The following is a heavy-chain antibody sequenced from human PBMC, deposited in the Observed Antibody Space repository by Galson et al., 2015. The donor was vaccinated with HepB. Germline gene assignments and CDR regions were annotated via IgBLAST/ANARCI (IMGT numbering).Heavy chain of an antibody. D-gene: IGHD3-22*01. CDR3: VKDRPPKSSGSGDY. V-gene: IGHV3-64D*06. CDR1: GFTFSSYA. CDR2: ISSNGGST. J-gene: IGHJ4*02. Sequence: SLRLSCAASGFTFSSYAMHWVRQAPGKGLEYVSAISSNGGSTHYADSVKGRFTISRDNSKNTLYLQMSSLRAEDTAVYYCVKDRPPKSSGSGDYWGQGTLVTVSS.